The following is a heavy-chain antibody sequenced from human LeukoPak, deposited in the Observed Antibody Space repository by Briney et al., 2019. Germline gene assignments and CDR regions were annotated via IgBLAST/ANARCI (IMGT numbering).Heavy chain of an antibody. CDR3: AKAKSVVPAAMEQKIKDAFDI. J-gene: IGHJ3*02. Sequence: PGGSLRLSCAASGFTFSSYAMSWVRQAPGKGLEWVSAISGSGGSTYYADSVKGRFTISRDNSKNTLYLQMNSLRAEDTAVYYCAKAKSVVPAAMEQKIKDAFDIWGQGTMVTVSS. CDR1: GFTFSSYA. D-gene: IGHD2-2*01. V-gene: IGHV3-23*01. CDR2: ISGSGGST.